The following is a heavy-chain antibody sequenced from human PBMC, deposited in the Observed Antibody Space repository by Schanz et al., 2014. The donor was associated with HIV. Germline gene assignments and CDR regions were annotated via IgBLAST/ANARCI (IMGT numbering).Heavy chain of an antibody. Sequence: VQLLESGGGLVQPGRSLRLSCAASGFTFSSYAMSWVRQAPGKGLEWVASISYDGSNKYFADSVKGRFTISRDNSKDTLYLQMNSLRADDTALYYCAKDQGYDFWSGYYNYYSMDVWGQGTTVTVSS. CDR1: GFTFSSYA. CDR2: ISYDGSNK. V-gene: IGHV3-30*18. CDR3: AKDQGYDFWSGYYNYYSMDV. J-gene: IGHJ6*02. D-gene: IGHD3-3*01.